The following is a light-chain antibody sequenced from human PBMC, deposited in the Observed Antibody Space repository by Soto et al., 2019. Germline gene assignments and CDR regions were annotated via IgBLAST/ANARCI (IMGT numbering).Light chain of an antibody. CDR1: QSVSNNY. CDR3: QQYNNWPKT. V-gene: IGKV3-20*01. J-gene: IGKJ1*01. CDR2: GAS. Sequence: EIVLTQSPGTLSLSPGERATLSCRASQSVSNNYLAWYQQKPGQAPRLLISGASSRAADIPDRFSGSGSGTDFTLTISSLQSEDFAVYYCQQYNNWPKTFGQGTQVDIK.